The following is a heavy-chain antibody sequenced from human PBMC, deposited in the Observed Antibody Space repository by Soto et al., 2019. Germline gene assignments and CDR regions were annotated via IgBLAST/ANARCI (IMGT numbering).Heavy chain of an antibody. J-gene: IGHJ5*02. D-gene: IGHD6-13*01. Sequence: GGSLRLSCAASGFTFSSYAMSWVRQAPGKGLEWVSGISGSGGSTYHADSVKGRFTISRDNAKNSLYLQMNSLRAEDTAVYYCARHPERIAQIGWFDPWGQGTLVTVSS. CDR2: ISGSGGST. CDR3: ARHPERIAQIGWFDP. CDR1: GFTFSSYA. V-gene: IGHV3-23*01.